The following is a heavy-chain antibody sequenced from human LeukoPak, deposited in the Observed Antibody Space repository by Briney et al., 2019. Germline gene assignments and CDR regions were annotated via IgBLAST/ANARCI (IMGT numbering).Heavy chain of an antibody. CDR1: GFTFSSYA. CDR2: IGDRGGNI. CDR3: AKDHSGGGGHYFDY. Sequence: GGSLRLSCAASGFTFSSYAMSWVRQAPGKGLEWVSAIGDRGGNIYYADSLLGRFTISRDNSQNTLYLQMNSLRAEDTAIYYCAKDHSGGGGHYFDYWGQGTLVTVSS. D-gene: IGHD3-16*01. V-gene: IGHV3-23*01. J-gene: IGHJ4*02.